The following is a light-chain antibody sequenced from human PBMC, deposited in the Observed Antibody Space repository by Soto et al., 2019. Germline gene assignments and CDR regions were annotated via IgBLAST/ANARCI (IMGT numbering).Light chain of an antibody. J-gene: IGKJ3*01. CDR2: SAS. Sequence: DIQMTQSPSSLSASVGDRVTITCRASQSISTHLNWHQQKPGKAPKLLIYSASNLKSGVPARFSGSGSGTDFTLTISSLQPEDFATYYCQQSYSTLSFSFGPGTRVEIK. CDR1: QSISTH. CDR3: QQSYSTLSFS. V-gene: IGKV1-39*01.